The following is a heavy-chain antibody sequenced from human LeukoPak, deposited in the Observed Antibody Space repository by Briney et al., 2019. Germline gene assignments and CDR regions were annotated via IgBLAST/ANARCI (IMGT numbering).Heavy chain of an antibody. Sequence: NPSETLSLTCTVSGGSISSYYWSWIRQPPGKGLEWIGYIYYSGSTNYNPSLKSRVTISVDTSKNQFSLKLSSVTAADTAVYYCARDHSSGWYGGYYYGMDVWGQGTTVTVSS. V-gene: IGHV4-59*01. D-gene: IGHD6-19*01. CDR3: ARDHSSGWYGGYYYGMDV. J-gene: IGHJ6*02. CDR2: IYYSGST. CDR1: GGSISSYY.